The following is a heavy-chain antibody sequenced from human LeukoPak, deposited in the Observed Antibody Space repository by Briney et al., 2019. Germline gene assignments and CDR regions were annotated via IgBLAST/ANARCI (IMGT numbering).Heavy chain of an antibody. V-gene: IGHV1-46*01. D-gene: IGHD3-16*01. J-gene: IGHJ4*02. CDR1: GYTFTSYY. CDR2: INPSGGST. Sequence: GASVKVSCKASGYTFTSYYMHWVRQAPGQGLEWMGIINPSGGSTSYAQKFQGRVTMTRDTSISTAYMELSRLRSDDTAVYYCARGEGDYLDYWGQGTLVTVSS. CDR3: ARGEGDYLDY.